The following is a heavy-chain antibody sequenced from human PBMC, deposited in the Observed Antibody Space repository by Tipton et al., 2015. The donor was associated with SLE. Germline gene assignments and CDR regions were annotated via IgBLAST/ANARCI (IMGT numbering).Heavy chain of an antibody. CDR3: ARRRVLGHDAFDV. J-gene: IGHJ3*01. V-gene: IGHV4-59*01. CDR1: GGSISSYY. Sequence: TLSLTCTVSGGSISSYYWTWIRQPPGKGLEWIGYIYYSGSTNYNPSLKSRVTISEDTSKNQFSLKLSSVTAADTAVYYCARRRVLGHDAFDVWGQGTMVTVSS. CDR2: IYYSGST. D-gene: IGHD3-16*01.